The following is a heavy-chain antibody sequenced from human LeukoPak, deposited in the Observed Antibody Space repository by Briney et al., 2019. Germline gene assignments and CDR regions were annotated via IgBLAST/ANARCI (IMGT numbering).Heavy chain of an antibody. V-gene: IGHV4-59*08. J-gene: IGHJ4*02. CDR2: IYYSGST. CDR3: GSLKGYVVY. Sequence: SETLSLTCTVSGGSISSYYWSWIRQPPGKGLEWIGYIYYSGSTNYNPSLKSRATISVDTSKNQFSLKLSSVTAADTAVYYCGSLKGYVVYWGQGTLVTVSS. CDR1: GGSISSYY.